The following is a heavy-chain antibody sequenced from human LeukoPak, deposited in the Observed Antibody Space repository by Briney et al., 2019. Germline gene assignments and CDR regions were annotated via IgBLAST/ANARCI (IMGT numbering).Heavy chain of an antibody. CDR1: GGSFSGYY. CDR3: ARATVTTYRRRSKYYFDY. Sequence: PSETLSLTCAVYGGSFSGYYWSWIRQPPGKGLEWIGEINHSGSTNYNPSLKSRVTISVDTSKNQFSLKLSSVTAADTAVYYCARATVTTYRRRSKYYFDYWGQGTLVTVSS. D-gene: IGHD4-17*01. V-gene: IGHV4-34*01. J-gene: IGHJ4*02. CDR2: INHSGST.